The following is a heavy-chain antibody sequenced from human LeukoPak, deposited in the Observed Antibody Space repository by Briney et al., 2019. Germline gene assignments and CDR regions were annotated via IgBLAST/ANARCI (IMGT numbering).Heavy chain of an antibody. J-gene: IGHJ4*02. Sequence: GGSLRLSCAASGFPFSTYAMSWVRQAPGKGLEWVSSIRGSDGSTYYADSVMGRFAISRDNSKNTLYLQMNNLRAEDTAVYYCAKDVYGDYGGLDYWGQGTLVTVSS. CDR2: IRGSDGST. V-gene: IGHV3-23*01. CDR3: AKDVYGDYGGLDY. D-gene: IGHD4-17*01. CDR1: GFPFSTYA.